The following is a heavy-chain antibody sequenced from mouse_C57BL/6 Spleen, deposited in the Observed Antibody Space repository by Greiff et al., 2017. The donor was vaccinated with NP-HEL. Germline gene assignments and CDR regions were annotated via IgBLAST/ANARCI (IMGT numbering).Heavy chain of an antibody. Sequence: EVQLQQSGTVLARPGASVKMSCKTSGYTFTSYWMHWVKQRPGQGLEWIGAIYPGNSDTSYNQKFKGKAKLTAVTSASTAYMELSSLTNEDSAVYYCKTVVATGGYFDVWGTGTTVTVSS. J-gene: IGHJ1*03. D-gene: IGHD1-1*01. CDR2: IYPGNSDT. CDR3: KTVVATGGYFDV. CDR1: GYTFTSYW. V-gene: IGHV1-5*01.